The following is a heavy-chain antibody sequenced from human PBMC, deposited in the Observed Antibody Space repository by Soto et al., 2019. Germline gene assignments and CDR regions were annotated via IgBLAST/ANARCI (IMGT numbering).Heavy chain of an antibody. J-gene: IGHJ6*02. Sequence: QVQLVQSGAEVKKPGSSVKVSCKASGGDFRRYAISWVRQAPGQGLERMGGVVPIFGVTNYAQRFQGRLTITADESTSSAYMDVISLRSEDTAVYFCARPDEGGYASNHHYYYAMDVWGQGTTVTVTS. CDR2: VVPIFGVT. D-gene: IGHD3-22*01. CDR1: GGDFRRYA. CDR3: ARPDEGGYASNHHYYYAMDV. V-gene: IGHV1-69*01.